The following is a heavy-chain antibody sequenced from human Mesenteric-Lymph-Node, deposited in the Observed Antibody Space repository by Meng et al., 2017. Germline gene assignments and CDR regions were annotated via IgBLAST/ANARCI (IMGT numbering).Heavy chain of an antibody. CDR3: ARTNYGDYNWFDP. CDR1: VGSVSSGNNY. J-gene: IGHJ5*02. D-gene: IGHD4-17*01. V-gene: IGHV4-30-4*01. CDR2: IYYSGST. Sequence: VQLQESGPELVKPSQTLSLPCTASVGSVSSGNNYWIWIRQPPGKGLEWIGYIYYSGSTYYNPSLRSRVAISIDTSKNQFSLKLSSVTAADTAVYFCARTNYGDYNWFDPWGQGTLVTVSS.